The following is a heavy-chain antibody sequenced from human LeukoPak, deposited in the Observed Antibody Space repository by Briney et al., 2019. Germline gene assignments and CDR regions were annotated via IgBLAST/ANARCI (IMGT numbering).Heavy chain of an antibody. D-gene: IGHD3-22*01. CDR3: ARDRGGYLDAFDI. J-gene: IGHJ3*02. CDR1: GYTFTGYY. V-gene: IGHV1-2*02. Sequence: GASVKVSCKTSGYTFTGYYIHWVRQAPGQGLERMGWSNPNSGGTKYAQKFQGRVTMTRDTSISTAYMELSRLRSDDTAVYYCARDRGGYLDAFDIWGQGTMVTVSS. CDR2: SNPNSGGT.